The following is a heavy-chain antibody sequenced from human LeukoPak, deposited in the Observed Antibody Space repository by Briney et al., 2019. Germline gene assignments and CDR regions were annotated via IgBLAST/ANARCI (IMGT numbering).Heavy chain of an antibody. Sequence: GGSLRLSCAASGFTFSSYSMNWVRQAPGKGLEWVSSISSSSSYIYYADSVKGRFTISRDNAKDTLYLQMNSLRAEDTAVYYCASPGGDYDFWSGQYFQHWGQGTLVTVSS. V-gene: IGHV3-21*01. CDR3: ASPGGDYDFWSGQYFQH. J-gene: IGHJ1*01. CDR2: ISSSSSYI. D-gene: IGHD3-3*01. CDR1: GFTFSSYS.